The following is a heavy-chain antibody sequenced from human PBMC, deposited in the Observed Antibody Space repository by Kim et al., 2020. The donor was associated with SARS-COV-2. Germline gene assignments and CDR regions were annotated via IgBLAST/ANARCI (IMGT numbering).Heavy chain of an antibody. Sequence: GGSLRLSCAASGFTFSSYGMHWVRQAPGKGLEWVAVIWYDGSNKYYADSVKGRFTISRDNSKNTLYLQMNSLRAEDTAVYYCARAYCSSTSCPSDIWGQGTMVTVSS. CDR2: IWYDGSNK. J-gene: IGHJ3*02. CDR3: ARAYCSSTSCPSDI. D-gene: IGHD2-2*01. V-gene: IGHV3-33*01. CDR1: GFTFSSYG.